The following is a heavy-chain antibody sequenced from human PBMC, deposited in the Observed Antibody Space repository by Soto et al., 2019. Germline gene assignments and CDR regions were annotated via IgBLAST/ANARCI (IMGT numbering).Heavy chain of an antibody. CDR2: IKSKTDGGTT. D-gene: IGHD3-3*01. CDR1: GFTFSNAW. V-gene: IGHV3-15*01. Sequence: GGSLRLSCAASGFTFSNAWMSWVRQAPGKGLEWVGRIKSKTDGGTTDYAAPVKGRFTISRDDSKNTLYLQMNSLKTEDTAVYYCQGFWSGYYTPVYHYGMDVWGQGTTVTVSS. J-gene: IGHJ6*02. CDR3: QGFWSGYYTPVYHYGMDV.